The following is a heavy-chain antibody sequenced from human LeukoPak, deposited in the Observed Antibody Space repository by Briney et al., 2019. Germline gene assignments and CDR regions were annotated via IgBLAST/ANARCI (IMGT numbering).Heavy chain of an antibody. V-gene: IGHV3-23*01. CDR3: AKGSF. CDR2: ISESGGST. CDR1: GFTFSSYA. Sequence: GGSLRLSCAVSGFTFSSYAMGWVRQAPGKGLEWVSGISESGGSTYYADSVKGRFTSSRDNSKNTLYLQMNNLRAEDTAAYYCAKGSFWGQGTLVTVSS. J-gene: IGHJ4*02. D-gene: IGHD3-10*01.